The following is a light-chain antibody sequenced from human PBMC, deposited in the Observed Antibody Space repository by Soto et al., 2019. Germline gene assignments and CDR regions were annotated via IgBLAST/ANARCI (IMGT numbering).Light chain of an antibody. CDR2: EGS. Sequence: QSALTQPASVSGSPGQSIAISCTGTSSDVGSYNSVSWYQQHPGKAPKLMIYEGSKWPSGVSDRFSGSKSGNTASLTISGLQAEDEADYYCCSYVGNPYVFGTGTKLTVL. CDR3: CSYVGNPYV. J-gene: IGLJ1*01. CDR1: SSDVGSYNS. V-gene: IGLV2-23*01.